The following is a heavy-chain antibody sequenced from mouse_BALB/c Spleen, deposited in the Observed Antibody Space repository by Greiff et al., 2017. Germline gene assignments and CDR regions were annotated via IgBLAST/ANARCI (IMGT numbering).Heavy chain of an antibody. V-gene: IGHV5-6*01. J-gene: IGHJ3*01. D-gene: IGHD2-14*01. CDR3: ARDYLGNYRYDWFAY. Sequence: EVQVVESGGDLVKPGGSLKLSCAASGFTFSSYGMSWVRQTPDKRLEWVATISSGGSYTYYPDSVKGRFTISRDNAKNTLYLQMSSLKSEDTAMYYCARDYLGNYRYDWFAYWGQGTLVTVSA. CDR2: ISSGGSYT. CDR1: GFTFSSYG.